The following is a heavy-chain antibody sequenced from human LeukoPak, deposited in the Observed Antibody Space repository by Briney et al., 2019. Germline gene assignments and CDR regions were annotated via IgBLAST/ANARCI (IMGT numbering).Heavy chain of an antibody. CDR3: TVAYCGSDCYSGY. J-gene: IGHJ4*02. V-gene: IGHV3-73*01. Sequence: GGSLKLSCAASGFTFSGSAIHWVRQASGKGLEWVGRIRSKVYSYATAYAASVKGRFTTSRDDSKNTAYLQMNSLKIEDTAVYYCTVAYCGSDCYSGYWGQGTLVTVSS. CDR2: IRSKVYSYAT. CDR1: GFTFSGSA. D-gene: IGHD2-21*02.